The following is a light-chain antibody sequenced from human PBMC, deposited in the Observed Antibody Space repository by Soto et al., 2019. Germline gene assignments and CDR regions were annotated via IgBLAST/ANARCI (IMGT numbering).Light chain of an antibody. CDR2: EVS. Sequence: QSALSQPASVSGSPGQSITISCTGTSSDVGGYKYVSWYQQHPGKAPKLMIYEVSNRPSGVSNRFSGSKSGNTASLTISGLQAEDEADYYCNSFTSVHTGLFGNGTKVTVL. V-gene: IGLV2-14*01. CDR3: NSFTSVHTGL. J-gene: IGLJ1*01. CDR1: SSDVGGYKY.